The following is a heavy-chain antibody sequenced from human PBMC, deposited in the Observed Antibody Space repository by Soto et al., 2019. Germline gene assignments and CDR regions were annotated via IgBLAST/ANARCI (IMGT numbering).Heavy chain of an antibody. D-gene: IGHD3-10*01. Sequence: EVQLVESGGGLVQPGGSLRLSCAASGFTFSSYAMHWVRQAPGKGLEYVSAISGNGGSTYYANSVKGRFTISRDNSKNTLYVQMGSLRVEDMAVYYCARRGYGLDFEYWGQGTLVTVSS. CDR3: ARRGYGLDFEY. CDR1: GFTFSSYA. CDR2: ISGNGGST. V-gene: IGHV3-64*01. J-gene: IGHJ4*02.